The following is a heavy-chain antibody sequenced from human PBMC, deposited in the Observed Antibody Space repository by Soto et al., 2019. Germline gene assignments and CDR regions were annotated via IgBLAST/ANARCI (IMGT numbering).Heavy chain of an antibody. D-gene: IGHD6-13*01. V-gene: IGHV1-69*13. CDR2: IIPIFGTA. CDR3: ASGYSSSWSQIGAFDI. Sequence: WASVKVSCKASGGTFSSYAISWVRQAPGQGLEWMGGIIPIFGTANYAQKFQGRVTITADESTSTAYMELSSLRSEDTAVYYCASGYSSSWSQIGAFDIWGQGTMVTVSS. CDR1: GGTFSSYA. J-gene: IGHJ3*02.